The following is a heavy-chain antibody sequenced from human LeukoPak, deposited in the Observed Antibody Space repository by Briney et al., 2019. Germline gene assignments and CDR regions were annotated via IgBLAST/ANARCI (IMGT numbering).Heavy chain of an antibody. Sequence: GGSLRLSCAASGFTFSSYAMSWVRQAPGKRLDWVSAISGSGGSTYYADSVKGRFTISRDNSKNTLYLQMNSLRAEDTAVYYCAKDVPYYYDSSGIYWGQGTLVTVSS. J-gene: IGHJ4*02. CDR3: AKDVPYYYDSSGIY. CDR2: ISGSGGST. V-gene: IGHV3-23*01. D-gene: IGHD3-22*01. CDR1: GFTFSSYA.